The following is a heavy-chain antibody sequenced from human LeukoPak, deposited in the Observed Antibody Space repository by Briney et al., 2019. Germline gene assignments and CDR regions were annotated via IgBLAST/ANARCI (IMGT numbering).Heavy chain of an antibody. V-gene: IGHV5-51*01. Sequence: GESLEISCKGSGYSFNSYWIGWVRQMPGKGLKWMGIIYPGDSDARYSPSFQGQVTISADKSISTAYLQWSSLKASDTAMYYCARTGYDSSGYYPRYYYYYMDVWGKGTTVTVSS. CDR1: GYSFNSYW. CDR2: IYPGDSDA. CDR3: ARTGYDSSGYYPRYYYYYMDV. J-gene: IGHJ6*03. D-gene: IGHD3-22*01.